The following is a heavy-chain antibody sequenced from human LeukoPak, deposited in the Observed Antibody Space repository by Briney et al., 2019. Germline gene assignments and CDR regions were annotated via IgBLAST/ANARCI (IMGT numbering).Heavy chain of an antibody. CDR2: ISGSGGST. Sequence: GGSLRLSCAASGFTFSSYAMGWVRQAPGKGLEWVSAISGSGGSTSYADSVKGRFTISRDNSKNTLYLQMNSLRAEDTAVYYCAKDDYDILTGYYSIDYWGRGTLVTVSS. J-gene: IGHJ4*02. V-gene: IGHV3-23*01. CDR1: GFTFSSYA. CDR3: AKDDYDILTGYYSIDY. D-gene: IGHD3-9*01.